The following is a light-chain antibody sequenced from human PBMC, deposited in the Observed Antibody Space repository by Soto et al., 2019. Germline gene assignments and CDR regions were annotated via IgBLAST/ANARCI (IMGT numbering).Light chain of an antibody. J-gene: IGLJ1*01. CDR2: DVN. Sequence: QSVLTHPASVSGAHGRSIPISYTASSSDVGGYNYVSWYQQHPGKAPKHMIYDVNNRPSGVSNRFSGSKSGNTASLTISGLQAEDEADYYCSSYTSSSTLVFGTGNKVTVL. CDR1: SSDVGGYNY. V-gene: IGLV2-14*01. CDR3: SSYTSSSTLV.